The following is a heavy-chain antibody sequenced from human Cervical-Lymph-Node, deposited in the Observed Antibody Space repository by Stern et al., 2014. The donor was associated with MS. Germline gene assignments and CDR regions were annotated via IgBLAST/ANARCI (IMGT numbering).Heavy chain of an antibody. J-gene: IGHJ4*02. CDR2: IYHSGST. CDR3: ARGSREVLLPRFYFDY. V-gene: IGHV4-31*01. D-gene: IGHD3-3*01. Sequence: VQLVESGPGLVKPSQTLSLTCTVSGGSISSGNYYWSWIRQHPGKGLEWIGSIYHSGSTYYNPPLQSPVTTSIATSTNQFSLKLSSGTAADTAVYYCARGSREVLLPRFYFDYWGQGTLVTVSS. CDR1: GGSISSGNYY.